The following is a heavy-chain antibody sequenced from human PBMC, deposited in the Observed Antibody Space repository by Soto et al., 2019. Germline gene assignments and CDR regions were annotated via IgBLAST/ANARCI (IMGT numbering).Heavy chain of an antibody. Sequence: ASVKVSCKASGYPFTSYYIHWVLQAPGQGLEWVGMINPNAGRTAYAQKLQGRVTMTGDTSTGTVYMELSSLRSEDTAVYYCARVASATHGALDYWGQGTLVTVSS. V-gene: IGHV1-46*04. CDR3: ARVASATHGALDY. CDR1: GYPFTSYY. CDR2: INPNAGRT. D-gene: IGHD5-12*01. J-gene: IGHJ4*02.